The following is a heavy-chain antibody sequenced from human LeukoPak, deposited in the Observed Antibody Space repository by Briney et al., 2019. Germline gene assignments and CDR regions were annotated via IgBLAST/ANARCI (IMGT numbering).Heavy chain of an antibody. CDR2: ISYDGSNK. V-gene: IGHV3-30-3*01. J-gene: IGHJ4*02. D-gene: IGHD1-1*01. Sequence: GGSLRLSCAASGFTFSSYAMHWVRQAPGKGLEWVAVISYDGSNKYYADSVKGRFTISRDNSKNTLYLQMNSLRAEDTAVYYCASFPYNRNDPPIDYWGQGTLVTVSS. CDR3: ASFPYNRNDPPIDY. CDR1: GFTFSSYA.